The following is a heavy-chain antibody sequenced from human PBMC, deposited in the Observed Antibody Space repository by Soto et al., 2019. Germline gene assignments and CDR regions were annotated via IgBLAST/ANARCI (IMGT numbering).Heavy chain of an antibody. Sequence: SETLSLTCTVSGGSISGSNYYWGWIRQPPGKGLEWIGSIYYSGSTYYNPSLKSRVTISVDTSMNQFSLKLSSVTAADTAVYYCAPWDSYGDYFDYWGQGTLVTISS. CDR1: GGSISGSNYY. J-gene: IGHJ4*02. V-gene: IGHV4-39*01. CDR2: IYYSGST. D-gene: IGHD5-18*01. CDR3: APWDSYGDYFDY.